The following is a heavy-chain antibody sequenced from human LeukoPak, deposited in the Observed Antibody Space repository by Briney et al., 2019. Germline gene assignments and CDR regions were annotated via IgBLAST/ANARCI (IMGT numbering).Heavy chain of an antibody. Sequence: GASVRVSCKASGGTFSSYAISWVRQATGQGLEWMGWMNPNSGNTGYAQKFQGRVTVTRNTSISTAYMELSSLRSEDTAVYYCARAVHGSGTYYYYMDVWGKGTTVTISS. D-gene: IGHD3-10*01. CDR1: GGTFSSYA. CDR2: MNPNSGNT. V-gene: IGHV1-8*02. CDR3: ARAVHGSGTYYYYMDV. J-gene: IGHJ6*03.